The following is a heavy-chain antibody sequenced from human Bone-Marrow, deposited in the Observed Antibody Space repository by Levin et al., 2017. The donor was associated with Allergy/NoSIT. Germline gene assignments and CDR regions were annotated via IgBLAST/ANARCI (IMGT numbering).Heavy chain of an antibody. CDR3: ARGGEMATMRGGVLDY. V-gene: IGHV3-33*01. CDR1: GFTFRSYG. CDR2: IWYDGSNK. Sequence: LSLTCAASGFTFRSYGMHWVRQAPGKGLEWVAVIWYDGSNKYYADSVKGRFTISRDNSKNTLYLQMNSLRAEDTAVYYCARGGEMATMRGGVLDYWGQGTLVTVSS. D-gene: IGHD5-24*01. J-gene: IGHJ4*02.